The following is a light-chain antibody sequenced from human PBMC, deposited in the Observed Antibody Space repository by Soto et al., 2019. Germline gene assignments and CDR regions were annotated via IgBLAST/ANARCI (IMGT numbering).Light chain of an antibody. CDR1: QTVNTY. Sequence: DIQMTQSPSSLSASIGDRVTITCWASQTVNTYLHWYQQKPGKAPKLLIYAASNLQSGVPSRFSGSGSGTNFTLSLNSLQPEDFATYYCQQGYSNPWTFGQGTKVEIK. CDR3: QQGYSNPWT. CDR2: AAS. V-gene: IGKV1-39*01. J-gene: IGKJ1*01.